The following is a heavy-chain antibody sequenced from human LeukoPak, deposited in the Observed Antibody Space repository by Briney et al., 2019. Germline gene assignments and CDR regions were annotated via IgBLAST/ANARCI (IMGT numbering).Heavy chain of an antibody. Sequence: GESLKISCEGSGYKFTNYWIAWVRQLPGKGLEWIGIICPGDSDTRYSPSFQGQVTISADKSISTAYLQWSSLKASDTAMYYCARPLGSSDWDPLDFWGQGTLVTVSS. CDR3: ARPLGSSDWDPLDF. CDR1: GYKFTNYW. D-gene: IGHD6-19*01. CDR2: ICPGDSDT. J-gene: IGHJ4*02. V-gene: IGHV5-51*01.